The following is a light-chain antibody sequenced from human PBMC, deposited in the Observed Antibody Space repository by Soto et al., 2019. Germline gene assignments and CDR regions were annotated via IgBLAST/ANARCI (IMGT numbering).Light chain of an antibody. Sequence: QSALTQPPSVSGAPGQRVTISCTGSSSNIGRGYDVHWYQQFPGSAPRLLLSGDSNRPSGVPDRFSGSRSGTSASLAITGLQAEDEADYYCQTFDSSLTSSWVFGGGTKLTVL. J-gene: IGLJ3*02. CDR3: QTFDSSLTSSWV. CDR2: GDS. CDR1: SSNIGRGYD. V-gene: IGLV1-40*01.